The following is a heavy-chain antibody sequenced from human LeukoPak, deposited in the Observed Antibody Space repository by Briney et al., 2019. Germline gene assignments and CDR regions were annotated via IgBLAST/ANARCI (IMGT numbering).Heavy chain of an antibody. V-gene: IGHV4-39*01. Sequence: SETLSLTCTVSGGSISSSSYYWGWIRQPPGKGLEWIGNIYYSGTTYYNPSLKSRVTISVDTSKNQFSLKLSSVTAADTAVYYCARTRYYYNSRSYGAPYYFDYWGQGTLVTVSS. D-gene: IGHD3-10*01. CDR1: GGSISSSSYY. J-gene: IGHJ4*02. CDR2: IYYSGTT. CDR3: ARTRYYYNSRSYGAPYYFDY.